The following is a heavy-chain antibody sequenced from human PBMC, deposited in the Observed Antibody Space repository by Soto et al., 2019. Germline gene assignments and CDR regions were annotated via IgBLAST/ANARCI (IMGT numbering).Heavy chain of an antibody. CDR3: AKSPTGMRSYYFDY. V-gene: IGHV3-23*01. CDR1: GFTFSSYA. J-gene: IGHJ4*02. CDR2: ISGSGGST. Sequence: GSLRLSCAASGFTFSSYAMSWVRQAPGEGLEWVSAISGSGGSTYYADSVKGRFTISRDNSKNTLYLQMNSLRAEDTAVYYCAKSPTGMRSYYFDYWGQGTLVTVSS. D-gene: IGHD3-10*01.